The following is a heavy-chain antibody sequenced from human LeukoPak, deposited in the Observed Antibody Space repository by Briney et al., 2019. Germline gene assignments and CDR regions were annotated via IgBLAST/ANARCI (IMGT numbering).Heavy chain of an antibody. Sequence: SVKVSCKASGGTFSSYAISWVRQAPGQGLEWMGGIIPIFGTANYAQKFQGRVTVTTDESTSTAYMELSSLRSEDTAVYYCAAVAVGDSSGYYYQKYFDYWGQGTLVTVSS. CDR2: IIPIFGTA. D-gene: IGHD3-22*01. CDR3: AAVAVGDSSGYYYQKYFDY. J-gene: IGHJ4*02. V-gene: IGHV1-69*05. CDR1: GGTFSSYA.